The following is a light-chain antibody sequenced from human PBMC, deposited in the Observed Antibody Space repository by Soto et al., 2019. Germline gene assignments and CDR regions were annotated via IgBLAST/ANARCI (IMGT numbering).Light chain of an antibody. V-gene: IGKV3-20*01. Sequence: EIVLAQSPGTLSLSPGEGATLSCRASLSVSSGYLAWYQQKPGQPPRLLIYGASTRVTGIPDRFSGSGSGTDFNLSISRLEPEDFAVYYCQQYGTSPRTFGQGTKVEIK. CDR3: QQYGTSPRT. J-gene: IGKJ1*01. CDR1: LSVSSGY. CDR2: GAS.